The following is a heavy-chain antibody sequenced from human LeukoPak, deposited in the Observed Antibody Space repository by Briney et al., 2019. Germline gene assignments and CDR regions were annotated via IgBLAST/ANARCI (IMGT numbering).Heavy chain of an antibody. V-gene: IGHV3-48*02. Sequence: GGSLILSCAASGFTFSAYSMNWVRQAPGKGLDWVSYISSRSFTIYYADSVKGRFTISRDNAKNSLYLEMNSLRDEDTAVYYCARSVIAVAGYDAFDIWGQGTVVTVSS. CDR2: ISSRSFTI. D-gene: IGHD6-19*01. CDR1: GFTFSAYS. CDR3: ARSVIAVAGYDAFDI. J-gene: IGHJ3*02.